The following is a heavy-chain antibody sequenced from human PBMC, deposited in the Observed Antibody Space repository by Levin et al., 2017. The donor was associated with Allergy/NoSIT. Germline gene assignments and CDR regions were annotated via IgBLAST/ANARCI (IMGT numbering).Heavy chain of an antibody. CDR2: MNEDGSTT. CDR3: ARDLSGANDY. D-gene: IGHD2/OR15-2a*01. V-gene: IGHV3-74*01. J-gene: IGHJ4*02. Sequence: GGSLRLSCAASGFTFSSHWMHWVRQAPGKGLVWVARMNEDGSTTNHADSEKGRFTISRDNAKNTLFLQMNSLRAEDAAVYYCARDLSGANDYWGQGTLVTVSS. CDR1: GFTFSSHW.